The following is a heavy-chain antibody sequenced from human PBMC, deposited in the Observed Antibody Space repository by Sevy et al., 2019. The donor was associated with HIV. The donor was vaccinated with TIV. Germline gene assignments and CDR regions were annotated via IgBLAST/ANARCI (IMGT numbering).Heavy chain of an antibody. D-gene: IGHD7-27*01. CDR2: IYWDDDK. CDR3: AHSPVESNWGSYYYYGMDV. J-gene: IGHJ6*02. CDR1: GFSLSTSGVG. V-gene: IGHV2-5*02. Sequence: SGPTLVKPTQTLTLTCTFSGFSLSTSGVGVGWIRQPPGKALEWLALIYWDDDKRYSPSRKSRLTITKDTSKNQVVLTMTNMDPVDTATYYCAHSPVESNWGSYYYYGMDVWGQGTTVTVSS.